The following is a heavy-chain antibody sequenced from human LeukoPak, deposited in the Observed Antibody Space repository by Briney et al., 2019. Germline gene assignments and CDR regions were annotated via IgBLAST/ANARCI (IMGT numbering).Heavy chain of an antibody. D-gene: IGHD3-10*01. CDR2: IRQDGSAK. CDR1: GFTFSTYW. V-gene: IGHV3-7*01. Sequence: GGSLRLSCAASGFTFSTYWMSWVRQAPGKGLEWVADIRQDGSAKYYLDSVKGRFTISRDNAKNSLYLQMNSLRAEDTAVYSCTRDRQGPKLYEMHVWGQGTTVTVSS. CDR3: TRDRQGPKLYEMHV. J-gene: IGHJ6*02.